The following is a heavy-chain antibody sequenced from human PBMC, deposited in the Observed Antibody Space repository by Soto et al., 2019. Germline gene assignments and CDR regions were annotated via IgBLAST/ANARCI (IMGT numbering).Heavy chain of an antibody. CDR2: LYDSGTT. V-gene: IGHV4-61*01. Sequence: QVQLQESGPGLVKPSETLSLICTVSGDSISSTSHYWSWIRQPPGKGLEWIGYLYDSGTTNYNLPLKSRVTISVDTSKNQVSLKLRSVTAADTAVYYCARTRRFGVGAWYDPWGQGTLVTVSS. CDR3: ARTRRFGVGAWYDP. J-gene: IGHJ5*02. CDR1: GDSISSTSHY. D-gene: IGHD3-3*01.